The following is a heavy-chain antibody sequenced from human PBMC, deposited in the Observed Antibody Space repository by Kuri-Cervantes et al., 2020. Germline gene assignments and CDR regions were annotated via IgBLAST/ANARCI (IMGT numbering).Heavy chain of an antibody. Sequence: GESLKISCAASGFTFSSYSMNWVRQAPGKGLEWVSYISSSSSTIYYADSVKGRFTISRDNAKNSLYLQMNSLRAEDTALYYCAKDKGSESYNYYYGMDVWGQGTTVTVSS. V-gene: IGHV3-48*04. CDR2: ISSSSSTI. J-gene: IGHJ6*02. CDR3: AKDKGSESYNYYYGMDV. CDR1: GFTFSSYS. D-gene: IGHD3-10*01.